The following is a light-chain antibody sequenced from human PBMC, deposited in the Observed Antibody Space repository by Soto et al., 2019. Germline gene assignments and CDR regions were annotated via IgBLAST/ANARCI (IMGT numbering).Light chain of an antibody. Sequence: QSALTQPASVSGSPGQSITISCTGTSSDVGSYNLVSWYQQHPGKAPKLMIYEVSKRPSGVSNRFSGSKSGNTASLTISGLQAEDEADYYCCSYAGSSTFKVFGGGTQITVL. CDR3: CSYAGSSTFKV. V-gene: IGLV2-23*02. CDR2: EVS. CDR1: SSDVGSYNL. J-gene: IGLJ2*01.